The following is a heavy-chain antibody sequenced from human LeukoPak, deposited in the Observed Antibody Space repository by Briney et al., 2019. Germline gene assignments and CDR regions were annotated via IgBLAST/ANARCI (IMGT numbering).Heavy chain of an antibody. CDR1: GFTFSSYS. Sequence: AGGSLRLSCAASGFTFSSYSMNWVRQAPGKGLEWASSISSSSSYIYYADSVKGRFTISRDNAKNSLYLQMNSLRAEDTAVYYCARFYEGYYYYGMDVWGQGTTVTVSS. CDR3: ARFYEGYYYYGMDV. J-gene: IGHJ6*02. D-gene: IGHD3-3*01. CDR2: ISSSSSYI. V-gene: IGHV3-21*01.